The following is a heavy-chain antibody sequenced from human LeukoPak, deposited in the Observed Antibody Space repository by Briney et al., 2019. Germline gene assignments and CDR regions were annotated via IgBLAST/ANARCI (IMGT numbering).Heavy chain of an antibody. CDR1: GASFSSASY. V-gene: IGHV4-61*01. CDR2: IYNGVNT. Sequence: SETLSLTCTVSGASFSSASYWSWIRQPPGRGVEWIAHIYNGVNTNYNPSLKSRVTISVDTSKNQFSLRLNSVTAADTAVYYCARSRAFNSGAFDPWGQGSLVTVSS. CDR3: ARSRAFNSGAFDP. J-gene: IGHJ5*02. D-gene: IGHD1-26*01.